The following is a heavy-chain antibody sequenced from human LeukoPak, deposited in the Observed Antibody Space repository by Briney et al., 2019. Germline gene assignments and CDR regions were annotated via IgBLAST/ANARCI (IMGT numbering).Heavy chain of an antibody. D-gene: IGHD4/OR15-4a*01. Sequence: SVKVSCKASGGTFSSYTISWVRQAPGQGLEWMGRIIPIFGTANYAQKFQGRVTITTDESTSTAYMELSSLRSEDTAVYYCARDLGALGPLDYWGQGTLVTVSS. CDR2: IIPIFGTA. J-gene: IGHJ4*02. CDR3: ARDLGALGPLDY. CDR1: GGTFSSYT. V-gene: IGHV1-69*05.